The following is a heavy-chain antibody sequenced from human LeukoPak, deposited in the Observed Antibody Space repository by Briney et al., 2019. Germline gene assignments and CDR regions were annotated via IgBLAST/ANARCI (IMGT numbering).Heavy chain of an antibody. CDR1: GGSISSHY. D-gene: IGHD4-17*01. Sequence: PSETLSLTCTVSGGSISSHYWTWIRQPPGKGLERMGYISYSGSTNYNPSLKSRVTISVDTSKNQFSLKLSSVTAADAAVYFCARDPTTVTKGLDIWGQGTMVTVSS. CDR3: ARDPTTVTKGLDI. V-gene: IGHV4-59*11. J-gene: IGHJ3*02. CDR2: ISYSGST.